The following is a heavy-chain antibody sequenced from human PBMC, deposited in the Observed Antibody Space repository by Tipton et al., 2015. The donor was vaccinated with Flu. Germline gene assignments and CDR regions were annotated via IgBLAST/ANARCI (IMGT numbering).Heavy chain of an antibody. D-gene: IGHD1-26*01. J-gene: IGHJ4*02. CDR3: ARSGVGATIIPIDY. CDR2: IYYSGSP. Sequence: TLSLTCTVSGGSISSYYWSWIRQPPGKGLEWIGYIYYSGSPNYNPSLESRVTISVDTSKNQFSLKLSSVTAADTAVYYCARSGVGATIIPIDYWGQGTLVTVSS. CDR1: GGSISSYY. V-gene: IGHV4-59*08.